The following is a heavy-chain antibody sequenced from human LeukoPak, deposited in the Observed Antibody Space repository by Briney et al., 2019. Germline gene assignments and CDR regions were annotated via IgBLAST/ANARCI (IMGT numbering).Heavy chain of an antibody. CDR3: AKDGAGGSLFGYFDS. CDR1: GFTFSNYG. D-gene: IGHD3-16*01. V-gene: IGHV3-30*02. Sequence: GGSLRLSCAASGFTFSNYGMHWVRQAPGKGLEWVAFVQNDGSKKYYPDSAKGRFTISRDNSKNTLYLQMNSLRGEDTAVYYCAKDGAGGSLFGYFDSWGQGTLVTVSS. J-gene: IGHJ4*02. CDR2: VQNDGSKK.